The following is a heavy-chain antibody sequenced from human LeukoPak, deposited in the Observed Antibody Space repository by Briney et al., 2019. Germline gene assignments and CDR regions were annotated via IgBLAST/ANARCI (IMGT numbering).Heavy chain of an antibody. CDR2: IYYSGST. CDR1: GDSTSSSTYY. V-gene: IGHV4-39*01. D-gene: IGHD1-26*01. Sequence: PSETLSLTCTVSGDSTSSSTYYWDWIRQPPGKGLEWIGSIYYSGSTYYNPSLKSRVTISVDTSKNQFSLKLSSVTAADTAVYYCARHNVGESVGYYFDYWGQGTLATVSS. J-gene: IGHJ4*02. CDR3: ARHNVGESVGYYFDY.